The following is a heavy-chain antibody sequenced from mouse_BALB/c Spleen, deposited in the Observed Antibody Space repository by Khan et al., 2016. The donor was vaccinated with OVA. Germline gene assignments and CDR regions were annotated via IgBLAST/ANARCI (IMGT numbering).Heavy chain of an antibody. Sequence: EVKLEESGPGLVKPSQSLSLTCTVTGYSITSDYAWNWIRQFPGNKLEWMGYISYSGSPNYNPSLKSRISITRDTSKNQFFLQLNSVTTEDTATYYCARDGSRYNYAMDYWGQGTSVTVSS. CDR2: ISYSGSP. CDR1: GYSITSDYA. V-gene: IGHV3-2*02. D-gene: IGHD2-3*01. CDR3: ARDGSRYNYAMDY. J-gene: IGHJ4*01.